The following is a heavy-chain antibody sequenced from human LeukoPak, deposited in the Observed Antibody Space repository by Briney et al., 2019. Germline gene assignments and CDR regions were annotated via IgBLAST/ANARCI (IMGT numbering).Heavy chain of an antibody. V-gene: IGHV3-23*01. Sequence: PGGSLRLSCAASRFTFSSYAMSWVRQAPGKGLEWVSGTSGSGGSTFYSDSVKGRFTMSRDNSKNTLYLQMNSLRAEDTAVYYCAKSGGYSYVENFDYWGQGTLVTVSP. CDR2: TSGSGGST. CDR3: AKSGGYSYVENFDY. CDR1: RFTFSSYA. J-gene: IGHJ4*02. D-gene: IGHD5-18*01.